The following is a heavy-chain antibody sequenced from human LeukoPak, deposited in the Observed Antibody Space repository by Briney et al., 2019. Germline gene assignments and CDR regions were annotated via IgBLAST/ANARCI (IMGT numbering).Heavy chain of an antibody. CDR2: IYTSGST. D-gene: IGHD6-13*01. Sequence: SETLSLTCTVSGGSISSYYWSWIRQPAGKGLEWIGRIYTSGSTNYNPSLKSRVTMSVDTSKNQFSLKLSSVTAADTAVYYCAREHSSSWYSDWFDPWGQGTLVTVSS. CDR3: AREHSSSWYSDWFDP. J-gene: IGHJ5*02. V-gene: IGHV4-4*07. CDR1: GGSISSYY.